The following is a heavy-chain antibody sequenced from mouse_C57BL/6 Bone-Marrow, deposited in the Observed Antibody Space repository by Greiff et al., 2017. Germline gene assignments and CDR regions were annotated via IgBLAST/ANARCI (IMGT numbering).Heavy chain of an antibody. CDR3: ARDWSGFYSFDY. CDR2: IYPGSGRT. CDR1: GYTLTSYW. D-gene: IGHD4-1*01. Sequence: QVQLQQSGAELVKPGASVKMSCKASGYTLTSYWITWVKQRPGQGLEWIGDIYPGSGRTNYNEKFKSKATLTVDTSSSTAYMQLSSLTSEDAAVCYRARDWSGFYSFDYWGQGTTLTVSS. J-gene: IGHJ2*01. V-gene: IGHV1-55*01.